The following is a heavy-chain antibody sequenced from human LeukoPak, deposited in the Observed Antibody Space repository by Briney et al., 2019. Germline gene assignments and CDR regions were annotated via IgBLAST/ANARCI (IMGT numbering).Heavy chain of an antibody. Sequence: PGGSLRLSCAASGFIFSDSYLTWIRQAPGKGLECISYIGSTGTTIHYADSVRGRFTISRDNAKNSLYLQMNSLRPEDTATYYCVGGHSNYNDQGNYWGRGTLDTVSS. CDR3: VGGHSNYNDQGNY. D-gene: IGHD3-22*01. CDR2: IGSTGTTI. J-gene: IGHJ4*02. V-gene: IGHV3-11*04. CDR1: GFIFSDSY.